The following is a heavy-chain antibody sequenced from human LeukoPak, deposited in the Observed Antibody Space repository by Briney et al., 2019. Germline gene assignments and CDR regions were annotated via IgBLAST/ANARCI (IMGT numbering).Heavy chain of an antibody. J-gene: IGHJ4*02. CDR1: GFNFNQYW. V-gene: IGHV3-7*05. Sequence: WGSLTLSCSGYGFNFNQYWLTWVRHAPGIGLKWVANIKEDGSDPYYVDSVKGRFAVFRDNPRNSVYLQMHSLRVEDTAVYYCARTLLYNRNDCYRHFDCWGRGVMVTVSS. D-gene: IGHD1-14*01. CDR3: ARTLLYNRNDCYRHFDC. CDR2: IKEDGSDP.